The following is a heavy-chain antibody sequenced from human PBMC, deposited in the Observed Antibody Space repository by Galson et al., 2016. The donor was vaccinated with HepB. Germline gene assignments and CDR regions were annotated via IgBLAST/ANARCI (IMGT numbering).Heavy chain of an antibody. CDR1: GFTFSSYA. V-gene: IGHV3-23*01. Sequence: SLRLSCAASGFTFSSYAMTWVRQAPGKGLEWVSGLSGSGAHTYYAAPVKGRLTISRDNSKNTLYLQMNSLRFEDTAVYYCAKDYVGGSYLLTQFDYWGQGTLVTVSS. J-gene: IGHJ4*02. D-gene: IGHD3-16*02. CDR3: AKDYVGGSYLLTQFDY. CDR2: LSGSGAHT.